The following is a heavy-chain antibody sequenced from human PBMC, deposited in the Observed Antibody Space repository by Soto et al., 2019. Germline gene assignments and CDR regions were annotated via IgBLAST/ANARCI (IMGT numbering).Heavy chain of an antibody. Sequence: EVQLLESGGGLVQPGGSLRLSCADSEFTFIHYAMNWVRHAPGKGLEWVSTISGGGDAPFFADSVRGRFTISRDNSKNTVTLQMNNLGVDDTAVYFCARMAPGSTRRPDYWYFDLWGRGTLVTVSS. CDR1: EFTFIHYA. CDR3: ARMAPGSTRRPDYWYFDL. CDR2: ISGGGDAP. V-gene: IGHV3-23*01. D-gene: IGHD2-8*01. J-gene: IGHJ2*01.